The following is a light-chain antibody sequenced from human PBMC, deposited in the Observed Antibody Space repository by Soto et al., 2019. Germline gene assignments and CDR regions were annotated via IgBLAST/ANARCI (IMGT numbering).Light chain of an antibody. Sequence: QSALTQPASVSGSPGQSIAISCTGTSSDVGGYNYVSWYRQLPGKAPKLLISEVSNRPSGVSHRFSGSKSGNTASLTISGLQAEDEADYYCCSYRTGGPFVFGTGTNVTVL. CDR1: SSDVGGYNY. J-gene: IGLJ1*01. CDR3: CSYRTGGPFV. CDR2: EVS. V-gene: IGLV2-14*01.